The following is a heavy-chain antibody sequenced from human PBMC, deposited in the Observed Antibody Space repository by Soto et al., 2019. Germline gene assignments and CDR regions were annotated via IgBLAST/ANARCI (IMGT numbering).Heavy chain of an antibody. V-gene: IGHV3-33*01. D-gene: IGHD5-12*01. CDR2: IFHDGSSK. Sequence: PGGSLRLSCAASAFTFSSYDMHWVRQAPGQGLQWVAVIFHDGSSKYYADSVKGRFTISRDNSRDTLYLQMSSLRVEDTAVYYCARGFLRGTYTGYDYVGYWGQGILVTVSS. CDR1: AFTFSSYD. CDR3: ARGFLRGTYTGYDYVGY. J-gene: IGHJ4*02.